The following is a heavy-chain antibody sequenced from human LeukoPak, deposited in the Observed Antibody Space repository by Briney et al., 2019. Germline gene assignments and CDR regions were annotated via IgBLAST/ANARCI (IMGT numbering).Heavy chain of an antibody. CDR3: AREYSSGWYGFDY. D-gene: IGHD6-19*01. CDR1: GGSISSYY. J-gene: IGHJ4*02. V-gene: IGHV4-59*01. Sequence: PLETLSLTCTVSGGSISSYYWSWIRRPPGKGLEWIGYIYYSGSTNYNPSLKSRVTISVDTSKNQFSLKLSSVTAADTAVYYCAREYSSGWYGFDYWGQGTLVTVSS. CDR2: IYYSGST.